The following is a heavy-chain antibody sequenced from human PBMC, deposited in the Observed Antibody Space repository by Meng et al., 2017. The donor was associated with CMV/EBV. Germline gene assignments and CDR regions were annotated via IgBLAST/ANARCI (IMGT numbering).Heavy chain of an antibody. V-gene: IGHV4-38-2*02. CDR2: IYHSGST. J-gene: IGHJ4*02. CDR3: ARGISEAGPFDY. D-gene: IGHD6-19*01. CDR1: GYSISSGYY. Sequence: SGPTLVKPTQTLSLTCTVSGYSISSGYYWGWIRQPPGKGLKWIGSIYHSGSTYYNPSLKSRVTISVDTSKNQFSLKLSSVTAADTAVYYCARGISEAGPFDYWGQGTLVTVSS.